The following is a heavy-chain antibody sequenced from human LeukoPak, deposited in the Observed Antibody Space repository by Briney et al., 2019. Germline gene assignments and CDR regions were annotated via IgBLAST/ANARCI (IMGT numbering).Heavy chain of an antibody. V-gene: IGHV3-21*04. CDR2: ISGSGNYI. CDR3: AKDILPLYDSSGYYFDY. D-gene: IGHD3-22*01. CDR1: GFTFSNHS. J-gene: IGHJ4*02. Sequence: PGGSLRLSCAVSGFTFSNHSMNWVRQAPGKGLEWVSSISGSGNYIVYADSVKGRFTISRDNAKNSLYLQMNSLRAEDTALYYCAKDILPLYDSSGYYFDYWGQGTLVTVSS.